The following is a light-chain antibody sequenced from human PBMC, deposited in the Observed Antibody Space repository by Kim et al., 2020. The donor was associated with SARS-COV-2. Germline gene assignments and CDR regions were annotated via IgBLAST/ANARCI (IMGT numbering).Light chain of an antibody. Sequence: EIVLTQSPGTLSLSPGERATLSCRASQSVASNHLAWFQQKPGQAPRLLIYGTSSRATGIPDRFSASESGTDFTLTISRLEPEDFAVYYCQQYDRSPYTCGQGTKLEIK. V-gene: IGKV3-20*01. CDR3: QQYDRSPYT. CDR2: GTS. J-gene: IGKJ2*01. CDR1: QSVASNH.